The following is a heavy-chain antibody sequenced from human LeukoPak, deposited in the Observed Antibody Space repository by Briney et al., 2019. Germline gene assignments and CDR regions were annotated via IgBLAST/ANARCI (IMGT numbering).Heavy chain of an antibody. CDR2: IYYSGST. CDR1: GGSISSSSYY. CDR3: ARDSPGVSWYDY. J-gene: IGHJ4*02. D-gene: IGHD2-15*01. V-gene: IGHV4-39*07. Sequence: SETLSLTCTVSGGSISSSSYYWGWIRQPPGKGLEWIGSIYYSGSTYYNPSLKSRVTISVDTSKNQFSLKLSSVTAADTAVYYCARDSPGVSWYDYWGQGTLVTVSS.